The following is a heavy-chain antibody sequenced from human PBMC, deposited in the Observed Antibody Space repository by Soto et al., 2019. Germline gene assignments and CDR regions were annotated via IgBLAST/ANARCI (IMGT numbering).Heavy chain of an antibody. Sequence: EVQLLESGGGLVQPGESLRLSCAASGFTFGSYFMNWVRQAPGKGPEWVSDINKDGGRTHYADSVRGRFTISRDNSRNTLYPQMNRLRAEDTALYYCAKDLHWYGMDVWGQGTTVTVSS. V-gene: IGHV3-23*01. CDR1: GFTFGSYF. D-gene: IGHD1-1*01. CDR3: AKDLHWYGMDV. CDR2: INKDGGRT. J-gene: IGHJ6*02.